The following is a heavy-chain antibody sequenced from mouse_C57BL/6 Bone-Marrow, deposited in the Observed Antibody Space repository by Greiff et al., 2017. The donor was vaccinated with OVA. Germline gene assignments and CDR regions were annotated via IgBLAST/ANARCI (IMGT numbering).Heavy chain of an antibody. CDR1: GYAFSSYW. CDR3: AREEDYDCDGAGWFAY. Sequence: VQLQQSGAELVKPGASVKISCKASGYAFSSYWMNWVKQRPGKGLEWIGQIYPGDGDTNYNGKFKGKATLTADKSSSTAYMQLSSLTSEDAAVYFCAREEDYDCDGAGWFAYWGQGTLVTVSA. V-gene: IGHV1-80*01. D-gene: IGHD2-4*01. J-gene: IGHJ3*01. CDR2: IYPGDGDT.